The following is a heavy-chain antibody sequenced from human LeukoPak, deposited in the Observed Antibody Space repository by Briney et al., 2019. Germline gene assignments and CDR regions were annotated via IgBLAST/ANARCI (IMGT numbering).Heavy chain of an antibody. D-gene: IGHD1-26*01. CDR1: GYTFTSYY. CDR2: INPSGGST. V-gene: IGHV1-46*01. Sequence: ASVKVSCKASGYTFTSYYMHWVRQAPGQGLEWMGIINPSGGSTSYAQKFQGRVTMTRDMSTSTVYMELSRLRSDDTAVYYCAREYSGSYYPKPGYFDYWGQGTLVTVSS. J-gene: IGHJ4*02. CDR3: AREYSGSYYPKPGYFDY.